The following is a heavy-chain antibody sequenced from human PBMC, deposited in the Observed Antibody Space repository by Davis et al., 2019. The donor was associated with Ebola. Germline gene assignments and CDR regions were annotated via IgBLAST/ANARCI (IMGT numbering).Heavy chain of an antibody. CDR1: GGSISTRSYY. Sequence: MPSETLSLTCNVSGGSISTRSYYWGWIRQPPGKGLEWIGNIYYGGNTYYNPSLKSRVTISVDTSKNQFSLKLSSVTAADTAVYYCARDYYDSSESYFDLWGRGTLVTVSS. V-gene: IGHV4-39*07. D-gene: IGHD3-22*01. CDR3: ARDYYDSSESYFDL. CDR2: IYYGGNT. J-gene: IGHJ2*01.